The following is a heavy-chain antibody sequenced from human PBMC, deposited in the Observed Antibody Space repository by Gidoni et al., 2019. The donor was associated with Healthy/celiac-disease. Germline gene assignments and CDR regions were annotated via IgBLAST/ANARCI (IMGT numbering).Heavy chain of an antibody. D-gene: IGHD3-16*01. CDR2: ISSSSCNI. V-gene: IGHV3-21*01. CDR1: EFTFMSHS. J-gene: IGHJ4*02. Sequence: EVQLVESGGGLVKPGGSLSLSSADSEFTFMSHSMNWVRQAPGNVLEWVSSISSSSCNIYYADSVKGRFTIPRDNAKNSLYLQMSSLRAEDTAVYYCARYTGGVIDYWGQGTLVTVSS. CDR3: ARYTGGVIDY.